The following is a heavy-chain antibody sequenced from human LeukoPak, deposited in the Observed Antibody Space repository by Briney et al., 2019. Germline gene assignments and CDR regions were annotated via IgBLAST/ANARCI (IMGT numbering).Heavy chain of an antibody. J-gene: IGHJ6*03. CDR1: GGSISSGSYY. D-gene: IGHD2-2*02. Sequence: ASETLSLTCTVSGGSISSGSYYWSWLRQPAGKGLEWIGRIYTSGSTNYNPSLKSPVTIAVDTSKNHFSLKLSSVTAADTAVYYWARYQADIVVVPASIDYYYMDVWGKGTTVTVSS. CDR3: ARYQADIVVVPASIDYYYMDV. V-gene: IGHV4-61*02. CDR2: IYTSGST.